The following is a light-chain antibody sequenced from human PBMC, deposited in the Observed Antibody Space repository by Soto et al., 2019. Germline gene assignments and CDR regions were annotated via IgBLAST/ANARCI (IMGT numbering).Light chain of an antibody. J-gene: IGKJ1*01. CDR1: QSLGSD. Sequence: EIVMTQSPGTLSLSPGDTATLSCRASQSLGSDLAWYQQKPGQAPRLLIFAASARPTGIPARISGSGSGTEFTRPISSLRSEDFEVYFCQQYYNWPRTFGQGTKVEI. V-gene: IGKV3-15*01. CDR2: AAS. CDR3: QQYYNWPRT.